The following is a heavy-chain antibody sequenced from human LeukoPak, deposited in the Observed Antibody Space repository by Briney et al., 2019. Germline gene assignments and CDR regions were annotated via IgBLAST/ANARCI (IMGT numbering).Heavy chain of an antibody. J-gene: IGHJ4*02. CDR3: ARDWSHMTGPDY. CDR1: GYTFTTYG. Sequence: ASVNVSCKASGYTFTTYGISWVRQAPGQGLEWMGWISTYSDISNYAQKIQGRVTMTTDTSTSTAYMELRSLRSDDTAVYYCARDWSHMTGPDYWGQGTLVTVSS. CDR2: ISTYSDIS. V-gene: IGHV1-18*01.